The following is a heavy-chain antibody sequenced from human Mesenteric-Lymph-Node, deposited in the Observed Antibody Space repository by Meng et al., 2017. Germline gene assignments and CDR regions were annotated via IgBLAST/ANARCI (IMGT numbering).Heavy chain of an antibody. CDR1: GFTFDDYG. CDR3: ARVEMAGYYYYGMDV. Sequence: GGSLRLSCAASGFTFDDYGMSWVRQAPGKGLEWVSGINWNGGSTGYADSVKGRFTISRDNAKNTLYLQMNSLRAEDTAVYYCARVEMAGYYYYGMDVWGQGTTVTVSS. J-gene: IGHJ6*02. D-gene: IGHD5-24*01. CDR2: INWNGGST. V-gene: IGHV3-20*04.